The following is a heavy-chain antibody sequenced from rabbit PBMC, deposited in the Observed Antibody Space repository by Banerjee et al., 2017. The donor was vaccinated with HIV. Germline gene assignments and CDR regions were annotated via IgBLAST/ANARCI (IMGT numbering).Heavy chain of an antibody. CDR1: GIDFSRCG. V-gene: IGHV1S45*01. CDR2: IYTGDDTT. D-gene: IGHD1-1*01. Sequence: QQQLEESGGGLVKPEGSLTLSCKASGIDFSRCGISWVRQAPGKGLEWIGCIYTGDDTTYYANWAKGRFTISKTSSTTMTLQMTSLTDADTATYFCARAYVIGGTRLDLWGPGTLVT. CDR3: ARAYVIGGTRLDL. J-gene: IGHJ3*01.